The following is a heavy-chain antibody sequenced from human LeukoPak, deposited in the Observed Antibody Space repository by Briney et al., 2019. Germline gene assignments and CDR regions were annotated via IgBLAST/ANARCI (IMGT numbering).Heavy chain of an antibody. D-gene: IGHD6-13*01. J-gene: IGHJ4*02. Sequence: GGSLRLSCVASGHTFSDYSMTWVRQAPGKGLFWVSGISAGGGSTYYADSVKGRFTISRDNSRNTLYLQMNSLRAEDTAVYYCAKDAAGPEYWGQGTLVTVSS. CDR1: GHTFSDYS. V-gene: IGHV3-23*01. CDR3: AKDAAGPEY. CDR2: ISAGGGST.